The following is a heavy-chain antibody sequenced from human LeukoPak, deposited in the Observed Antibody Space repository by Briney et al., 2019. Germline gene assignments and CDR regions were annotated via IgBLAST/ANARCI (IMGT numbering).Heavy chain of an antibody. J-gene: IGHJ4*02. CDR1: GFTFSSYS. CDR3: RGNVF. Sequence: PGGSLRLSCAASGFTFSSYSMNWVRQAPGKGLEWVSRIDNDGSSTTYADTVKDRFTISRDNAKNTLYLQMNSLRADDTAVYYCRGNVFWGQGTLVTVSS. V-gene: IGHV3-74*01. D-gene: IGHD3-10*02. CDR2: IDNDGSST.